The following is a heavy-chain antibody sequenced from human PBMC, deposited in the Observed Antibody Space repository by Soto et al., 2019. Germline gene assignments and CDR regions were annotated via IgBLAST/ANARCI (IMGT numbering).Heavy chain of an antibody. V-gene: IGHV1-3*01. CDR3: ARDLYSNYGYYFDY. Sequence: KFQGRVTITRDTSASTAYMELSSLRSEDTAVYYCARDLYSNYGYYFDYWGQGTLVTVSS. D-gene: IGHD4-4*01. J-gene: IGHJ4*02.